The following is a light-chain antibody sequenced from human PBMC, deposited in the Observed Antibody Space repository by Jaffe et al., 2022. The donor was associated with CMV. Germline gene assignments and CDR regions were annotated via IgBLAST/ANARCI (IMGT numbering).Light chain of an antibody. CDR3: MQTLHSLRT. V-gene: IGKV2-28*01. CDR1: HSLLYTNGYNY. CDR2: LGS. J-gene: IGKJ1*01. Sequence: DIVMTQSPLSLPVTPGEPASISCRSDHSLLYTNGYNYLDWYLQKPGKSPQLLIYLGSHRASGVPDRFSGSGSGTDFTLKISRVEAEDVGIYYCMQTLHSLRTFGQGTKVEVK.